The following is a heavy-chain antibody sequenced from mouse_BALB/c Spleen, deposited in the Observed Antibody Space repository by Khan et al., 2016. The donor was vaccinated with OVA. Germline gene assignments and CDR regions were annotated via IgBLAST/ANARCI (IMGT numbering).Heavy chain of an antibody. Sequence: EVQLKQSGPELVKPGASVKMSCKPSGYIFTNYVLHWVKQKPGQGLEWIGYINPYNGGTKYNEKFKGKATLASDKSSITAYMELSSLTSEDSVVYYCARGNWQSYYFDYWGQGTTLTLSS. CDR3: ARGNWQSYYFDY. J-gene: IGHJ2*01. CDR2: INPYNGGT. CDR1: GYIFTNYV. D-gene: IGHD4-1*01. V-gene: IGHV1S136*01.